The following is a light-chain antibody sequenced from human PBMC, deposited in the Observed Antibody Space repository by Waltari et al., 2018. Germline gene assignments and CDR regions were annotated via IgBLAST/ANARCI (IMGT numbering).Light chain of an antibody. CDR3: HQYYSSRWNT. CDR2: WAS. V-gene: IGKV4-1*01. Sequence: DIVMAQSPEFLAASLGERATTNWKSSQIVLKSSNNKNYSVGNQQKPGQPHKLLICWASPRESGVPDRFSGRGSGTDFTLTISSLQAEDVGLFFCHQYYSSRWNTFGQGTRLEIK. CDR1: QIVLKSSNNKNY. J-gene: IGKJ5*01.